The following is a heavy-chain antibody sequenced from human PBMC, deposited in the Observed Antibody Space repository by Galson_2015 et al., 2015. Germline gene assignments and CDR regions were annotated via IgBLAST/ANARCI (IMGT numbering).Heavy chain of an antibody. V-gene: IGHV1-3*01. CDR1: GYTFTSYA. J-gene: IGHJ5*02. Sequence: SVKVSCKASGYTFTSYAMYWVRQAPGQRLEWMGWINAGNGNTIYSQKFQGRVTITRDTSASTAYMELSSLRSEDTAVYYCARGIESFDSCWYVWFHPWGQGALVTVSS. D-gene: IGHD3-22*01. CDR3: ARGIESFDSCWYVWFHP. CDR2: INAGNGNT.